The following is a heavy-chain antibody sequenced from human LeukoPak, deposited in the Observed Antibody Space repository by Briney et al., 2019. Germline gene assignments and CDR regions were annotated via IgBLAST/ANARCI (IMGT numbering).Heavy chain of an antibody. CDR3: ARLIAAAGTGDWFDP. V-gene: IGHV4-34*01. CDR1: GGSFSGYY. Sequence: SETLSLTCAVYGGSFSGYYWGWIRQPPGKGLEWIGSIYYSGSTYYNPSLKSRVTISVDTSKNQFSLKLSSVTAADTAVYYCARLIAAAGTGDWFDPWGQGALVTVSS. D-gene: IGHD6-13*01. J-gene: IGHJ5*02. CDR2: IYYSGST.